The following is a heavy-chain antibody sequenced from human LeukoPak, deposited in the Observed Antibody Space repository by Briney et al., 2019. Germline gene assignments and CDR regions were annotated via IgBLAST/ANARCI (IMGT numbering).Heavy chain of an antibody. D-gene: IGHD1-1*01. Sequence: SVKVSCKASGGTFSSYAISWVRQAPGQGLEWMGRIIPILGIANYAQKFQGRVTITADKSTSTAYMELSSLRSEDTAVYYCASPGTTETTRGGYYFDYWGQGTLVTVSS. V-gene: IGHV1-69*04. J-gene: IGHJ4*02. CDR1: GGTFSSYA. CDR2: IIPILGIA. CDR3: ASPGTTETTRGGYYFDY.